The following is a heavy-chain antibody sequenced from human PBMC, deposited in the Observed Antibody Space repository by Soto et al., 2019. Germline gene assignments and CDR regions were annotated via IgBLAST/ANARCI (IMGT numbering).Heavy chain of an antibody. D-gene: IGHD4-17*01. V-gene: IGHV3-23*01. CDR2: ISGSGGST. J-gene: IGHJ2*01. Sequence: EVQLLESGGGLVQPGGSLRLSCAASGFTFSSYAMRWVRQAPGKGLEWVSAISGSGGSTYYADSVKGRFTISRDNSKNTLYLQMNSLRAEDTAVYYCAKDYGDYGLYWYFDLWGRGTLVTVSS. CDR1: GFTFSSYA. CDR3: AKDYGDYGLYWYFDL.